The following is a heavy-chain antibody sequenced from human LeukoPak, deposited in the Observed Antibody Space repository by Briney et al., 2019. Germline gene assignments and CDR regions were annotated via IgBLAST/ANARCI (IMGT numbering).Heavy chain of an antibody. Sequence: SETLSLTCTVSGYSISSGYYWGWIRQPPGKGLEWIGSIYHSGSTYYNPSLKSRVTISVDTSKHQFSLKLSSVTAADTAVYYCAREGSSSWYNAFDIWGQGTMVTVSS. V-gene: IGHV4-38-2*02. J-gene: IGHJ3*02. CDR3: AREGSSSWYNAFDI. CDR2: IYHSGST. D-gene: IGHD6-13*01. CDR1: GYSISSGYY.